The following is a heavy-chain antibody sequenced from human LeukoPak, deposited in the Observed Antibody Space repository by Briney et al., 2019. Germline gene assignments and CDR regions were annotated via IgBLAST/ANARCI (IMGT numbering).Heavy chain of an antibody. CDR3: AKVRVTYCVTTTCSGDFDF. CDR1: GFTFSAYG. V-gene: IGHV3-33*06. D-gene: IGHD2-2*01. J-gene: IGHJ4*02. Sequence: PGGSLRLSCAASGFTFSAYGMHWVRQAPGEGLGCVSSIWYDGGNKYYADSVKGRFTISRDDSKNTLHLQMNNLRAQDAAVYYCAKVRVTYCVTTTCSGDFDFWGQGPLVTVAS. CDR2: IWYDGGNK.